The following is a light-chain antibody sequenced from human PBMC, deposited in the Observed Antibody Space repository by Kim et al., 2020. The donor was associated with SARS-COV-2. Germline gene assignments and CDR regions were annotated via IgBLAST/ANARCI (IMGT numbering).Light chain of an antibody. CDR1: SLRKYY. J-gene: IGLJ2*01. CDR3: ESRDSLNKVV. V-gene: IGLV3-19*01. CDR2: GKD. Sequence: SSELTQDPAVSVALGQTVSITCQGDSLRKYYATWYQQKARQAPVLVFYGKDKRPSGVPDRFSGSTSGNTAYLTITGAQAADEADYYCESRDSLNKVVFGGGTQLTVL.